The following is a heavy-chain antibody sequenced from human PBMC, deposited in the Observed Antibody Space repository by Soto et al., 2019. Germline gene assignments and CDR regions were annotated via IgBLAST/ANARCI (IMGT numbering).Heavy chain of an antibody. CDR1: GFSLSTSGVG. V-gene: IGHV2-5*02. Sequence: QITLKESGPTLVKPTQTLTLTCTFSGFSLSTSGVGVGWIRQPPGKALEWLALIYWDDDKRYSPSLKSRLTITKDTSKKQVVLTMTNTDPVDTATYYCARHIVVVVAATFNWFDPWGQGTLVTVSS. J-gene: IGHJ5*02. D-gene: IGHD2-15*01. CDR3: ARHIVVVVAATFNWFDP. CDR2: IYWDDDK.